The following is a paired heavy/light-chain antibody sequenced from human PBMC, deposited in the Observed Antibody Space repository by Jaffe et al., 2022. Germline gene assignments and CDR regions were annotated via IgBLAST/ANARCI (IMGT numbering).Heavy chain of an antibody. CDR2: MYHSGNT. V-gene: IGHV4-38-2*01. CDR3: ARARGGSYSIKYYFDY. Sequence: QVQLQESGPGLVKPSETLSLTCAVSGYSVSSGNYWGWIRQPPGRGLEWIGSMYHSGNTYHNPSLKSRVTMSVDTSKNQFSLKLSSVTAADTAVYYCARARGGSYSIKYYFDYWGQGTLVTVSS. J-gene: IGHJ4*02. D-gene: IGHD1-26*01. CDR1: GYSVSSGNY.
Light chain of an antibody. CDR2: GAS. V-gene: IGKV3-20*01. J-gene: IGKJ1*01. Sequence: EIVLTQSPGTLSLSPGERASLSCRASQSVSSDYLAWYQQKPGQAPRLLIYGASSRATGIPDRFSGSGSGTEFTLTISRLEPEDFAVYYCQHYDSSLWTFGQGTKVEIK. CDR1: QSVSSDY. CDR3: QHYDSSLWT.